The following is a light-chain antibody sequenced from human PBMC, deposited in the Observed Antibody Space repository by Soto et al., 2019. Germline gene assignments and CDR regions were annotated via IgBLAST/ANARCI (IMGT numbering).Light chain of an antibody. CDR2: GAS. V-gene: IGKV3-20*01. J-gene: IGKJ4*01. CDR1: QSVSSSY. CDR3: QQYGSSPSLI. Sequence: EIMLTQSPGTLSLSPGERATLSCRASQSVSSSYLAWYQQKPGQAPRLLIYGASSRATGIPDRFSGSGSGTDFTLTISRLEPEDFAVYYCQQYGSSPSLIFGGGTKVEIK.